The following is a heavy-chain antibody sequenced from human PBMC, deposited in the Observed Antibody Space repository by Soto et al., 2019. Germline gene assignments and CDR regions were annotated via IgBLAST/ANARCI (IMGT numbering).Heavy chain of an antibody. CDR2: ISGSGDRK. D-gene: IGHD3-16*01. CDR1: GFTFGSYA. V-gene: IGHV3-23*01. J-gene: IGHJ5*01. Sequence: HPGGSLRLSCAASGFTFGSYALSWVRQGPGKGLEWVSGISGSGDRKHYSDSLKGRFTISRANSKTTLFLQMNSIRAADTAVYYCVRIHYDHVWVPVRYSPNFDSWGQGTLVTVSS. CDR3: VRIHYDHVWVPVRYSPNFDS.